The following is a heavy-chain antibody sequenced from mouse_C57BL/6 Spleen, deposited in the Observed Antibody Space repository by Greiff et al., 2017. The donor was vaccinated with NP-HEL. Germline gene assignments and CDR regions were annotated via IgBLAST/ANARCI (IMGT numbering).Heavy chain of an antibody. V-gene: IGHV1-50*01. CDR3: ARRRGYDYVYYLDY. CDR2: IDPSDSYT. CDR1: GYTFTSYW. D-gene: IGHD2-4*01. J-gene: IGHJ2*01. Sequence: VQLQQSGAELVKPGASVKLSCKASGYTFTSYWMQWVKQRPGQGLEWIGEIDPSDSYTNYNQKFKGKVTLTVDTSSSTDYMQLSSLTSEDSAVYYCARRRGYDYVYYLDYWGQGTTLTVAS.